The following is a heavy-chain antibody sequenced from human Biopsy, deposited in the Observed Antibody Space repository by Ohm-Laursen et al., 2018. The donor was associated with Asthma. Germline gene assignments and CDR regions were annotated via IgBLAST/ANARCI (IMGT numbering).Heavy chain of an antibody. CDR2: ISWNSGNI. V-gene: IGHV3-9*01. CDR1: GFSFDDCA. D-gene: IGHD3-22*01. Sequence: RSLRLSCAASGFSFDDCAMHWVRQAPGKGLEGVSSISWNSGNIDYAVSVKGRFTISRDNAKNSLYLQMQSLRPEDTAFYYCAKSADYYDSTDYLDFWGRGTLVTVSS. CDR3: AKSADYYDSTDYLDF. J-gene: IGHJ4*01.